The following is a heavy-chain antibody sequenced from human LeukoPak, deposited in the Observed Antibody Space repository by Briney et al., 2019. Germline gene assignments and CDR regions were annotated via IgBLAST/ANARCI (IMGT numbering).Heavy chain of an antibody. CDR3: ARDYDYSLDY. D-gene: IGHD4/OR15-4a*01. J-gene: IGHJ4*02. CDR1: GLTLCNYW. CDR2: INLDGGDK. V-gene: IGHV3-7*01. Sequence: GGSLRLSCAASGLTLCNYWMSWVRQAPGKGLEGVANINLDGGDKSYVGSVKGRFTISRDNAKNSLYLQMNSLGAEDTAVYYCARDYDYSLDYWGQGTLVTVSS.